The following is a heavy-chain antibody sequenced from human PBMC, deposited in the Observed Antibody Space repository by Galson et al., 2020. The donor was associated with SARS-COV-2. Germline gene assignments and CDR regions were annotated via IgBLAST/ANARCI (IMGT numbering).Heavy chain of an antibody. CDR1: GFSFNTYD. J-gene: IGHJ5*02. V-gene: IGHV3-21*01. Sequence: GESLKISCAASGFSFNTYDMIWVRQAPGKGLEWVSSISSSRGYIYYADSVRGRFTISRDNARNSLFLQMNSLRAEDTAVYCCARNPSGRYDTSVFDLWGQGTLVTVSS. CDR2: ISSSRGYI. CDR3: ARNPSGRYDTSVFDL. D-gene: IGHD3-22*01.